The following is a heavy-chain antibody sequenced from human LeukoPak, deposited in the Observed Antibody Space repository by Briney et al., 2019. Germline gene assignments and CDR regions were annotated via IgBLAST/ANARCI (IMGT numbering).Heavy chain of an antibody. CDR1: GGSISGSYYY. CDR2: ISYSGST. CDR3: ASPGSGRHAFDI. D-gene: IGHD3-10*01. Sequence: SETLSLTCTVSGGSISGSYYYWGWIRQPPGKGLEWIGSISYSGSTYYNPSLKSRVTIAVDTSKNQFSLKLSSVTAADTAVYYCASPGSGRHAFDIWGQGTMVTVSS. J-gene: IGHJ3*02. V-gene: IGHV4-39*01.